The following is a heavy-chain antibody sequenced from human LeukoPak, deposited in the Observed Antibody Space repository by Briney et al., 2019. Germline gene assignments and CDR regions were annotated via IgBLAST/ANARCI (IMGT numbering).Heavy chain of an antibody. CDR3: ARVGYYYDSSGYFFFDY. D-gene: IGHD3-22*01. J-gene: IGHJ4*02. Sequence: ASVKVSCKASGYTFTSYGISWVRQAPGQGLEWMGWISAYNGNTNYAQKLQGRVTMTTDTSTSTAYMELRSLRSDDTAVYYCARVGYYYDSSGYFFFDYWGQGTLVTVSS. CDR1: GYTFTSYG. CDR2: ISAYNGNT. V-gene: IGHV1-18*01.